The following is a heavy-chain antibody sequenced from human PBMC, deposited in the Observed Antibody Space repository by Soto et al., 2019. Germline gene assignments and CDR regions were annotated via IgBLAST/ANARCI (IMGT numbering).Heavy chain of an antibody. J-gene: IGHJ4*02. V-gene: IGHV3-23*01. D-gene: IGHD3-22*01. Sequence: PXESLRLSCAASGFTFSSYAMSWVRQAPGKGLEWVSAISGSGGSTYYADSVKGRFTISRDNSKNTLYLQMNSLRAEDTAVYYCAKDISANDYYDSSGYFWGQGTLVTVSS. CDR3: AKDISANDYYDSSGYF. CDR2: ISGSGGST. CDR1: GFTFSSYA.